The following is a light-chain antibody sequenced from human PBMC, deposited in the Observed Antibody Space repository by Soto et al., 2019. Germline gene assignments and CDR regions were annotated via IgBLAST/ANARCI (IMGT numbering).Light chain of an antibody. CDR3: QQYGSSPQT. Sequence: DIVLTQSPGTLSLSPGERATLSCRASQSVSSSYLAWYQQKPGQAPRLLIYGASSRATGIPDRFSGSGSGTDFTLTISRLEPEEFAVYYCQQYGSSPQTVGQGTKVDIK. J-gene: IGKJ1*01. V-gene: IGKV3-20*01. CDR1: QSVSSSY. CDR2: GAS.